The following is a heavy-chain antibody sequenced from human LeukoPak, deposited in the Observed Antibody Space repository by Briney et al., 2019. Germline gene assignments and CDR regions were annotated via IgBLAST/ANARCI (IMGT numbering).Heavy chain of an antibody. J-gene: IGHJ6*03. V-gene: IGHV1-2*02. D-gene: IGHD2-2*01. CDR1: GYTFTGYY. CDR3: ARDQIVVVPAARNYYYYYMDV. CDR2: INPNSGGT. Sequence: ASVKVSCKASGYTFTGYYMHWVRQAPGQGLEWMGWINPNSGGTNYAQKFQGRVTMTRDTSISTAYMELSRLRSDDTAVYYCARDQIVVVPAARNYYYYYMDVWGKGTTVTVSS.